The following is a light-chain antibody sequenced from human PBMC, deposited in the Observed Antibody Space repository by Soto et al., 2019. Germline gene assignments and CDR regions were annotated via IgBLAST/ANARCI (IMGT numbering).Light chain of an antibody. Sequence: QSVLTQPPSASGTPGQRVTISCSGSSSNIGSNTVNWYQQFPGTAPKLLVYRTDHRPSGVPDRFSGSKSGTSASLAISGLQSEDESYYYCASWDDMLSGPVLGGGTKLTVL. V-gene: IGLV1-44*01. J-gene: IGLJ2*01. CDR2: RTD. CDR3: ASWDDMLSGPV. CDR1: SSNIGSNT.